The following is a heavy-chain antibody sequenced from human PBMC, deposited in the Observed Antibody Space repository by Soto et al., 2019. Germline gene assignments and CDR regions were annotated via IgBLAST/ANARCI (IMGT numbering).Heavy chain of an antibody. V-gene: IGHV3-7*01. D-gene: IGHD6-13*01. CDR2: IKMDASEK. J-gene: IGHJ4*02. CDR3: ARNYAGYSSSWIPFFDY. Sequence: GGSLRLSCAASGFTFGSYWMSWVRQAPGKGLEWLATIKMDASEKKYVDSVKGRFTISRDNAKNSLYLQMNSLRAEDTAVYYCARNYAGYSSSWIPFFDYWGQGTLVTVSS. CDR1: GFTFGSYW.